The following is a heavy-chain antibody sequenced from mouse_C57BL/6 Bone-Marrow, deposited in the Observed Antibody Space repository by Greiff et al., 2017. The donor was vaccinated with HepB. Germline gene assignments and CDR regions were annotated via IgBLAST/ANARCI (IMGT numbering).Heavy chain of an antibody. CDR3: ARGYYDYDGPH. CDR2: INPYNGGT. V-gene: IGHV1-19*01. D-gene: IGHD2-4*01. J-gene: IGHJ2*01. Sequence: EVKLQQSGPVLVKPGASVKMSCKASGYTFTDYYMNWVKQSHGKSLEWIGVINPYNGGTSYNQKFKGKATLTVDKSSSTAYMELNSLTSEDSAVYYCARGYYDYDGPHWGQGTTLTVSS. CDR1: GYTFTDYY.